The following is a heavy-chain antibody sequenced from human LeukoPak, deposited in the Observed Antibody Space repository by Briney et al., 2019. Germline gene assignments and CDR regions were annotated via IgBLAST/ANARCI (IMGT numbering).Heavy chain of an antibody. D-gene: IGHD3-22*01. CDR1: GFTFSSYW. J-gene: IGHJ4*02. CDR2: IKQDGSEK. Sequence: GGSLRLSCAASGFTFSSYWMSWVRQAPGKGLEWVANIKQDGSEKYYVDSVKGRFTISRDNSKNTLYLQMDSLRAEDTAVYYCASPELYYYDSSGYYYVQPMSYWGQGTLVTVSS. V-gene: IGHV3-7*01. CDR3: ASPELYYYDSSGYYYVQPMSY.